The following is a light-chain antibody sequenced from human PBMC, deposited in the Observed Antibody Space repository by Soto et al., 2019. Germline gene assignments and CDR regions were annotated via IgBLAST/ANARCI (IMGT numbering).Light chain of an antibody. CDR2: DAS. Sequence: EIVLTQSPATLSLSPGERATLSCRASQSVSNFLAWYQQKPGQAPRLLISDASNRATGIPGRFSGSGSGTDVSLTISTLEPEDFAVYYCQQRSNWPWTFGQGTKVEIK. V-gene: IGKV3-11*01. J-gene: IGKJ1*01. CDR1: QSVSNF. CDR3: QQRSNWPWT.